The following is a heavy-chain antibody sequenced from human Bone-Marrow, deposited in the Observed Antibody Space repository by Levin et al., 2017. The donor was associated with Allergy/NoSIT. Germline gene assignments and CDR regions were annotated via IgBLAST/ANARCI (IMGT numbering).Heavy chain of an antibody. J-gene: IGHJ4*02. CDR2: ISYGGSKK. Sequence: SGGSLRLSCAGSGFTFSSYGMHWVRQAPGKGLEWVAVISYGGSKKNYAESVKGRFTISRDDSKNTLFLQMNSLRAEDTAVYYCAAIVGSTGHFDYWGQGTLVTVSS. CDR3: AAIVGSTGHFDY. V-gene: IGHV3-30*03. CDR1: GFTFSSYG. D-gene: IGHD1-26*01.